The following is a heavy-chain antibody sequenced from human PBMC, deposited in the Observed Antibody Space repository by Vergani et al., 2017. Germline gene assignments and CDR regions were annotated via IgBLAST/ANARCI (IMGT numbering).Heavy chain of an antibody. CDR1: GGSISSGGYY. Sequence: QVQLQESGPGLVKPSQTLSLTCTVSGGSISSGGYYWSWIRQHPGKGLEWIGYIYYSGSTYYNPYLKSRVTISVDTSKNQFSLKLSSVTAADTAVYYCARDSVMRSFYMDVWGKGTTVTVSS. D-gene: IGHD3-16*01. V-gene: IGHV4-31*03. J-gene: IGHJ6*03. CDR3: ARDSVMRSFYMDV. CDR2: IYYSGST.